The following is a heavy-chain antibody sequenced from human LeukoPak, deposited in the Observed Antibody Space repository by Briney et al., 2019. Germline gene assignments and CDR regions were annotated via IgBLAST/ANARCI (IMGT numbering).Heavy chain of an antibody. CDR3: ARHPPSRGYSYGYPPNYFDY. CDR2: IYYSGST. D-gene: IGHD5-18*01. Sequence: SETLSLTCTVTGGSISSSSYYWGWIRQPPGKGLEWIESIYYSGSTYYNPSLKSRVTISVDTSKNQFPLKLSSVTAADTAVYYCARHPPSRGYSYGYPPNYFDYWGQGTLVTVSS. J-gene: IGHJ4*02. CDR1: GGSISSSSYY. V-gene: IGHV4-39*01.